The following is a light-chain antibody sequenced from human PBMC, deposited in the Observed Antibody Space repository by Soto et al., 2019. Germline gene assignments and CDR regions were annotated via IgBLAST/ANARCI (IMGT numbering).Light chain of an antibody. CDR3: QQYNSLHT. V-gene: IGKV1-5*03. Sequence: DIQMTQSPSTLSAAAGDRVTITCRASQSISSWLAWYQQKPGKAPKLLIYKASSLESGVPSRFSGSGSGTEFTLTISSLQPDDFATYYCQQYNSLHTFGQGTKLEIK. CDR2: KAS. J-gene: IGKJ2*01. CDR1: QSISSW.